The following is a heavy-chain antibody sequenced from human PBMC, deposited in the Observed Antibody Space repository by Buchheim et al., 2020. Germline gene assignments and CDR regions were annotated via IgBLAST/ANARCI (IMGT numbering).Heavy chain of an antibody. D-gene: IGHD2-2*01. V-gene: IGHV4-61*02. CDR3: ARIVVVPAADYYGMDV. J-gene: IGHJ6*02. Sequence: QVQLQESGPGLVKPSQTLSLTCTVSGGSISSGSYYWSWIRQPAGKGLEWIGRIYTSGSTNYNPSLKSRVTISVDTSKNQLSLKLSSVTAADTAVYYCARIVVVPAADYYGMDVWGQGTT. CDR2: IYTSGST. CDR1: GGSISSGSYY.